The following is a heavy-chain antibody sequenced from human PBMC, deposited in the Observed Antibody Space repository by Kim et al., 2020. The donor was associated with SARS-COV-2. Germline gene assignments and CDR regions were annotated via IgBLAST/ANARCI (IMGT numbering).Heavy chain of an antibody. CDR1: GFTFSSYA. CDR3: AKDRAPAAMSSYYGMDV. D-gene: IGHD2-2*01. Sequence: GGSLRLSCAASGFTFSSYAMSWVRQAPGKGLEWVSGISGSGGSTYYADSVKGRVTISRDNSKNTLYLQMNSLRVEDTAVYYCAKDRAPAAMSSYYGMDVWGRGTTVTVSS. J-gene: IGHJ6*02. CDR2: ISGSGGST. V-gene: IGHV3-23*01.